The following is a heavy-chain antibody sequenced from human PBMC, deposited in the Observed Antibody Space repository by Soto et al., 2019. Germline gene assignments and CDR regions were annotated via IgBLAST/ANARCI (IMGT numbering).Heavy chain of an antibody. D-gene: IGHD2-15*01. V-gene: IGHV4-39*01. CDR2: IYYIGIT. J-gene: IGHJ6*03. Sequence: QLQLQESGPGLVKPSETLSLTCTFSGGSISSISYYWGWIRQPPGRGLECIGSIYYIGITYYNPSLTGRGPISIDTFTNQFSMKMSSVTDAETAVYYCARQRCSGGSCRSYYYYYYYMDVWGKGTTVTVSS. CDR3: ARQRCSGGSCRSYYYYYYYMDV. CDR1: GGSISSISYY.